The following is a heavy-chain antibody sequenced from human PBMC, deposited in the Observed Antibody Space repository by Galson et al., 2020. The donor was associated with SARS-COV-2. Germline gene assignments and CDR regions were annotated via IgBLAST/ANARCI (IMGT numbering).Heavy chain of an antibody. CDR3: ASLPNPYYYDSSGYYFDY. V-gene: IGHV1-2*02. D-gene: IGHD3-22*01. CDR2: INPNSGGT. CDR1: GYTFTGYY. J-gene: IGHJ4*02. Sequence: ASVKVSCKASGYTFTGYYMHWVRQAPGQGLEWMGWINPNSGGTNYAQKFQGRVTMTRDTSISTAYMELSRLRSDDTAVYYCASLPNPYYYDSSGYYFDYWGQGTLVTVSS.